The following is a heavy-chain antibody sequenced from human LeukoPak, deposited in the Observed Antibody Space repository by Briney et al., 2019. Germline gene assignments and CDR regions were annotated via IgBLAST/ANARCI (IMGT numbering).Heavy chain of an antibody. Sequence: PSETLSLTCAVYGGSFSAYYWSWIRQPPGKGLQWIGEVTHSGSTNYNPSLKRRLTISVDTSKNQFSLRLNSVTAADTAVYYCATVAAAGTGSFDYWGQGTLVTVSS. D-gene: IGHD6-13*01. J-gene: IGHJ4*02. CDR1: GGSFSAYY. CDR2: VTHSGST. CDR3: ATVAAAGTGSFDY. V-gene: IGHV4-34*01.